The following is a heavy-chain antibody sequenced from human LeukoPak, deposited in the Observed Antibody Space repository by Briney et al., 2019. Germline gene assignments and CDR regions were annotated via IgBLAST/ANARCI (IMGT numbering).Heavy chain of an antibody. J-gene: IGHJ4*02. D-gene: IGHD6-13*01. CDR1: GFTFDDYA. Sequence: GRSLRLSCAASGFTFDDYAMHWVRQAPGAGLEWVSGISWNSGSIGYADSVKGRFTISSDNAKNSLYLQMNSLRAEDTDLYYCAKDMVAAAGTSFDYWGQGTLVTVSS. CDR2: ISWNSGSI. V-gene: IGHV3-9*01. CDR3: AKDMVAAAGTSFDY.